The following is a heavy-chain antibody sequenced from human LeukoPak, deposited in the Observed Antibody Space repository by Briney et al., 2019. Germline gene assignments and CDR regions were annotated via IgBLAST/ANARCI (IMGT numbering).Heavy chain of an antibody. CDR3: ARQHGSSWFFDY. CDR1: GGSISSHTYY. J-gene: IGHJ4*02. Sequence: SETLSLTRTVSGGSISSHTYYWGWIRQPPGKGLEWIGTIYYSGSTYYNPSLKSRVTISVDTSKNQFSLKLSSVTAADTAVYYCARQHGSSWFFDYWGQGTLVTVSS. D-gene: IGHD6-13*01. CDR2: IYYSGST. V-gene: IGHV4-39*01.